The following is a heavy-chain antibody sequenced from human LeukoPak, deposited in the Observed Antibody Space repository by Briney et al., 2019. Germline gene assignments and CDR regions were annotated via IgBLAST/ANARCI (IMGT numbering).Heavy chain of an antibody. CDR2: INHSGST. V-gene: IGHV4-34*01. CDR3: ARAYHYDSSGYSFGY. D-gene: IGHD3-22*01. Sequence: SETLSLTCAVYGGSFSGYYWSWIRQPPGKGLEWIGEINHSGSTNYNPSLKSRVTISVDTSKNQFSLKLSSVTAADTAVYYCARAYHYDSSGYSFGYWGQGTLVTVSS. J-gene: IGHJ4*02. CDR1: GGSFSGYY.